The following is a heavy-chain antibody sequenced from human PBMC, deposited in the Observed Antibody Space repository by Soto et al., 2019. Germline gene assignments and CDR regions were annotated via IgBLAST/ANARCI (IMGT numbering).Heavy chain of an antibody. V-gene: IGHV4-30-2*01. CDR3: ARHSIPYGSGTYFDY. CDR1: GGSISSGGYS. Sequence: SETLSLTCAVSGGSISSGGYSWSWIRQPPGKGLEWIGYIYHSGSTYYNPSLKSRVTISVDRSKNQFSLKLSSVTAADTAVYYCARHSIPYGSGTYFDYWGQGTLVTVS. CDR2: IYHSGST. J-gene: IGHJ4*02. D-gene: IGHD3-10*01.